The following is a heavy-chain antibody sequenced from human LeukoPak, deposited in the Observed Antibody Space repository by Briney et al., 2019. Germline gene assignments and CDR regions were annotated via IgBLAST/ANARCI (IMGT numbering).Heavy chain of an antibody. CDR1: GGSISSYY. CDR2: IYTSGST. D-gene: IGHD3-10*01. Sequence: SETLSLTCTVSGGSISSYYWSWIRQPAGKGLEWIGRIYTSGSTNYNPSLKSRVTMSVDTSKNQFSLRLSSVTAADTAVYYCVGTMVRGVIGLSTFDPWGQGTLVTVSS. J-gene: IGHJ5*02. CDR3: VGTMVRGVIGLSTFDP. V-gene: IGHV4-4*07.